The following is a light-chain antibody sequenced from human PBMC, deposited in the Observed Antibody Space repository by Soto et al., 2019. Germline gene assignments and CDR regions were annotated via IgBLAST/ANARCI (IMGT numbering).Light chain of an antibody. Sequence: AIQLTQSPSSLSASVGDRVTITCRASQGISSALAWYQHKPGRAPRLLIYDASSLQSGVPSRFSGSGSGTDFTLTISSLQPEDCAAYYCQQFQSYALTFGGGTKLEIK. CDR3: QQFQSYALT. CDR1: QGISSA. J-gene: IGKJ4*01. V-gene: IGKV1-13*02. CDR2: DAS.